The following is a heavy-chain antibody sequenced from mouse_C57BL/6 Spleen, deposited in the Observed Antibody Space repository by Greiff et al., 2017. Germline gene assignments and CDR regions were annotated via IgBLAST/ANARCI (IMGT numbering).Heavy chain of an antibody. V-gene: IGHV5-16*01. D-gene: IGHD1-1*01. CDR1: GFTFSDYY. Sequence: EVNLVESEGGLVQPGSSMKLSCTASGFTFSDYYMAWVRPVPEKGLEWVANINYDGSSTYYLDSLKSRFIISRDNAKNILYLQMSSLKSEDTATYYCARVGYYGSSPFDYWGQGTTLTVSS. CDR3: ARVGYYGSSPFDY. J-gene: IGHJ2*01. CDR2: INYDGSST.